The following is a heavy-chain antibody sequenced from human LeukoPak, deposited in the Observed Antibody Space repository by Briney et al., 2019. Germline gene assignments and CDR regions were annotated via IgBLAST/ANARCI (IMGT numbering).Heavy chain of an antibody. CDR3: ARGDYYDSSGYPDY. V-gene: IGHV1-2*02. CDR1: GYTFTDYF. J-gene: IGHJ4*02. D-gene: IGHD3-22*01. Sequence: GASVKVSCKASGYTFTDYFIHWVRQAPGQGLEWMGWINPNSGGTDYAQKFQGRVTMTRDTSISTTYMDLNRLRSDVGALYYCARGDYYDSSGYPDYWGQGTLVTVSS. CDR2: INPNSGGT.